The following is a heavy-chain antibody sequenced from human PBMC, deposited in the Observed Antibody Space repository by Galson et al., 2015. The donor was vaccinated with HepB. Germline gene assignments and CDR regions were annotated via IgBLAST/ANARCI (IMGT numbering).Heavy chain of an antibody. V-gene: IGHV3-23*01. D-gene: IGHD6-19*01. CDR1: GFSFSSYW. Sequence: SLRLSCAASGFSFSSYWMSWVRQAPGKGLEWVSGISISVGNTYYADSVKGRFTISRDNSKNTLYLQMDSLRAEDTAVYYCAKTPRSGWYYFDYWGQGTLVTVSS. CDR2: ISISVGNT. CDR3: AKTPRSGWYYFDY. J-gene: IGHJ4*02.